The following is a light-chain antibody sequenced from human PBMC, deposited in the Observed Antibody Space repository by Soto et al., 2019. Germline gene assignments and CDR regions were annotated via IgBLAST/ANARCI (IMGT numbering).Light chain of an antibody. J-gene: IGKJ1*01. CDR3: QQYNNWPWT. CDR1: QTIYSN. Sequence: VMTQSAATLSVSPGERAPLSCRAGQTIYSNLAWYQQKPGQAPRLLIYGAYTRATGITARFSGSGSGTEFTLTISSLQSEDFAVYYCQQYNNWPWTFGQGTKVEIK. V-gene: IGKV3-15*01. CDR2: GAY.